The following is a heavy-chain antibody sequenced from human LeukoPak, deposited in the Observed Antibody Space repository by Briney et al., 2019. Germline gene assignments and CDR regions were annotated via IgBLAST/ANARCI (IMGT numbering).Heavy chain of an antibody. CDR3: AREEAFQLEASLDQ. V-gene: IGHV3-33*01. CDR2: IWKDGSDE. D-gene: IGHD3-3*01. Sequence: PGGSLRLSCAAAGFTFGDFGMHWVRQAPGKGLEWVALIWKDGSDEFYADSVKGRFTISRDNSRNTLSLQTNSLRGEDTAVYYCAREEAFQLEASLDQWGQGTLVTVSS. CDR1: GFTFGDFG. J-gene: IGHJ4*02.